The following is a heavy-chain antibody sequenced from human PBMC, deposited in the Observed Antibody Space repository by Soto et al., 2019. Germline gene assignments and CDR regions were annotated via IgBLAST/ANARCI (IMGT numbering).Heavy chain of an antibody. D-gene: IGHD6-13*01. CDR3: ATTRGLAVGGSFNS. CDR1: GGSITSRSSY. Sequence: QLQLQESGPGLVRPSETLSLTCSVSGGSITSRSSYWAWIRQPPGKGLEWIGTFFSGSTFSNPSLRSRVAISKVTSRNQFSLKLTAVAALDTAMYYCATTRGLAVGGSFNSWGQGALGTVSS. V-gene: IGHV4-39*01. CDR2: FFSGST. J-gene: IGHJ5*01.